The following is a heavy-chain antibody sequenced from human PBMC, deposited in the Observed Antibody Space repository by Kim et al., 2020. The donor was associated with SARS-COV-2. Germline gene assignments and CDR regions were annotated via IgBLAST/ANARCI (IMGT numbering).Heavy chain of an antibody. CDR3: ARLSFFNSTGYRAIAY. CDR2: IKEDGSEK. D-gene: IGHD3-22*01. J-gene: IGHJ4*01. V-gene: IGHV3-7*01. Sequence: GGSLRLSCAASGFAFSAFWMTWVRQAPGKGLEWVANIKEDGSEKYYVDSVRGRFTISRDNAKNSVYLQMNSLRAEDTAVYYCARLSFFNSTGYRAIAYWG. CDR1: GFAFSAFW.